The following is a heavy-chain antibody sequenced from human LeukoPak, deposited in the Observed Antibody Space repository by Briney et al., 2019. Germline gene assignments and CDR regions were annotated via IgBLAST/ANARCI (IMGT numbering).Heavy chain of an antibody. CDR3: VKEVPRTTVYD. CDR1: GFSVSNTY. D-gene: IGHD4-17*01. Sequence: PGGSLRLSCAASGFSVSNTYMSWVRQAPGEGLEWVSVIFRGEKTYYADSVKGRFTISRDSSTNTVYLQMASLRAEDTAIYYCVKEVPRTTVYDWGQGTLVTVSS. V-gene: IGHV3-66*01. CDR2: IFRGEKT. J-gene: IGHJ4*02.